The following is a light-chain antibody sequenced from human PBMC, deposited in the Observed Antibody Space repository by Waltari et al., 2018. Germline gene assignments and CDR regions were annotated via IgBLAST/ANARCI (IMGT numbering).Light chain of an antibody. Sequence: ETVLTQSPATLSLSPGERATLSCRASQSVQNYLAWYQQRPGQAPRLLIYDTYARASCIPARFSGGGSDTDFTLTISSLEPEDFAVYYCQQRKNWPVTFGGGTKVDIK. CDR2: DTY. J-gene: IGKJ4*01. CDR3: QQRKNWPVT. CDR1: QSVQNY. V-gene: IGKV3-11*01.